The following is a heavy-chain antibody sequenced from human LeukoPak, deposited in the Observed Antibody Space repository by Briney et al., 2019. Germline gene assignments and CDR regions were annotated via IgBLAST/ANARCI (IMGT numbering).Heavy chain of an antibody. CDR3: ARNFRPGNWDY. CDR2: ISGYNGKT. D-gene: IGHD1-14*01. CDR1: GYTFSKYS. J-gene: IGHJ4*02. Sequence: GASVKVSCKASGYTFSKYSINWVRQAPGQGLEWMGWISGYNGKTNYAQKLQDRVTMTTDTSTSTAYMELRSLRSDDTAVYYCARNFRPGNWDYWGQGTLVTVSS. V-gene: IGHV1-18*01.